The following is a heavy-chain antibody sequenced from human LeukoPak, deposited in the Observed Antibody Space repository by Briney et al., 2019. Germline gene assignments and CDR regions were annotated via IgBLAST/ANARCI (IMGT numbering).Heavy chain of an antibody. CDR3: AKGWSWSIVAKYFDY. Sequence: PGGSLRLSCAASGFTFSSYWMHWVRQAPGKGLVWVSRINSDGSSTSYADSVKGRFTISRDNSKNTLYLQMNSLRAEDTAVYYCAKGWSWSIVAKYFDYWGQGTLVTVSS. J-gene: IGHJ4*02. CDR1: GFTFSSYW. CDR2: INSDGSST. V-gene: IGHV3-74*01. D-gene: IGHD3-22*01.